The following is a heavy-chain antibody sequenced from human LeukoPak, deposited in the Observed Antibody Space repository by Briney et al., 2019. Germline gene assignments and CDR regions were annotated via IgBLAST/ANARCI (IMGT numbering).Heavy chain of an antibody. Sequence: GASVKVSCKTSGYTFTADYLYWVRQAPGLGLEWMGWISTNSGDTRYADKFQGRVTMTRDKSISTAYMELSRLRSDDTAMYFCARLRVRKFDYWGQGTPVTVS. CDR3: ARLRVRKFDY. J-gene: IGHJ4*02. CDR1: GYTFTADY. V-gene: IGHV1-2*02. D-gene: IGHD1-14*01. CDR2: ISTNSGDT.